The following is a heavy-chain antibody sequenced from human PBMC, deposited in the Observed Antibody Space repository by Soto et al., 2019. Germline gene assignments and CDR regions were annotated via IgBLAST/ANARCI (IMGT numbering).Heavy chain of an antibody. CDR3: ARVPTYYYGSGSYGGPYYFDY. CDR1: GYTFTSYG. J-gene: IGHJ4*02. CDR2: ISAYNGNT. D-gene: IGHD3-10*01. Sequence: QVQLVQSGAEVKKPGASVKVSCKASGYTFTSYGISWVRQAPGQGLEWMGWISAYNGNTNYAQKLQGRVTMTTDTSTSTAYMELRSLRSADTAVYYCARVPTYYYGSGSYGGPYYFDYWGQGTLVTVSS. V-gene: IGHV1-18*01.